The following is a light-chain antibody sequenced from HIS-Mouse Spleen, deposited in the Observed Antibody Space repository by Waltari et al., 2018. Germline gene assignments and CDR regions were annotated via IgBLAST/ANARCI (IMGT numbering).Light chain of an antibody. V-gene: IGLV2-14*03. J-gene: IGLJ2*01. Sequence: QSALTQPASVSGSPGQSITLSCTGTSSDVGGYHYVSSYQQHPGKAPKLMIYDVSNRPSGVSNRFSGSKSGNTASLTISGLQAEDEADYYCSSYTSSSFNVVFGGGTKLTVL. CDR2: DVS. CDR1: SSDVGGYHY. CDR3: SSYTSSSFNVV.